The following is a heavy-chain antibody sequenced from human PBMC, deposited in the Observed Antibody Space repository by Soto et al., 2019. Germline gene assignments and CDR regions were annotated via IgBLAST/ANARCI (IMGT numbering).Heavy chain of an antibody. CDR2: IYSGGST. D-gene: IGHD2-15*01. J-gene: IGHJ3*02. V-gene: IGHV3-53*01. CDR1: GFTVSSNY. Sequence: GSLRLSCAASGFTVSSNYMSWVRQAPGKGLEWVSVIYSGGSTYYADSVKGRFTISRDNSKNTLYLQMNSLRAEDTAVYYCAREAVVVVAATGDPYAFDIWGQGTMVTVS. CDR3: AREAVVVVAATGDPYAFDI.